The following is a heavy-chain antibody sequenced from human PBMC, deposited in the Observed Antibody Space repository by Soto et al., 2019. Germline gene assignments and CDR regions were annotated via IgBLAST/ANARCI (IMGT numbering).Heavy chain of an antibody. V-gene: IGHV4-61*01. CDR3: ARALVGQLVLMDYVFFSGAKDNWFDP. CDR2: IYYSGST. J-gene: IGHJ5*02. Sequence: PSETLSLTCTVSGGSVSSGSYYWSWIRQPPGKGLEWIGYIYYSGSTNYNPSLKSRVTISVDTSKNQFSLKLSSVTAADTAVYYCARALVGQLVLMDYVFFSGAKDNWFDPWGQGTLVTVSS. D-gene: IGHD6-6*01. CDR1: GGSVSSGSYY.